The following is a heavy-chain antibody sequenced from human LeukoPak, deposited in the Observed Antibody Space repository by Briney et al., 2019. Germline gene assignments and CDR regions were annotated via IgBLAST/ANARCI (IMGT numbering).Heavy chain of an antibody. CDR2: LNPNSGDT. Sequence: GASVKVSCKASGYTFTGYYMHWVRQAPGQGLEYMGWLNPNSGDTNYAQKFQGRVTVTRDTSMSTAYMELSGLRFDDTAVYYRARDGEVRQGHCSTTSCPVDYWGQGTLITVSS. V-gene: IGHV1-2*02. J-gene: IGHJ4*02. CDR3: ARDGEVRQGHCSTTSCPVDY. D-gene: IGHD2-2*01. CDR1: GYTFTGYY.